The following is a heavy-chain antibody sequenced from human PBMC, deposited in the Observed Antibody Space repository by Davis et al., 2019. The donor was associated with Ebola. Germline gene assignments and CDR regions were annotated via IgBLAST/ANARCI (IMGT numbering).Heavy chain of an antibody. J-gene: IGHJ4*02. D-gene: IGHD6-19*01. Sequence: PGGSLRLSCAASGLTFSGYGMHWVRRAPDKGLEWVAIIWYDGSKKYYADTVRGRFNISRDNTKNTLYLQMNSLRVEDAALCYSVAGEGDFWGQGTLVTVSS. CDR1: GLTFSGYG. V-gene: IGHV3-33*03. CDR3: VAGEGDF. CDR2: IWYDGSKK.